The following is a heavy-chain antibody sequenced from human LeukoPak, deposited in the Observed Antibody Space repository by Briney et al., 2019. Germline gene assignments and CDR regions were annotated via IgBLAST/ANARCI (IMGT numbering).Heavy chain of an antibody. CDR3: AKGGRDGYNYYFDY. D-gene: IGHD5-24*01. V-gene: IGHV3-21*04. CDR2: ISSSSSYI. Sequence: PGGSLRLSCAASGFTFSSYSMNRVRQAPGKELEWVSSISSSSSYIYYADSVKGRFTISRDNAKNSLYLQMNSLRAEDTALYYCAKGGRDGYNYYFDYWGQGTLVTVSS. J-gene: IGHJ4*02. CDR1: GFTFSSYS.